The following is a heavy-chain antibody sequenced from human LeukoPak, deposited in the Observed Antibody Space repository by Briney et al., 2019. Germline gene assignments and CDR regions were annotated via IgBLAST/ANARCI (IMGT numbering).Heavy chain of an antibody. CDR3: ARGVTMVRGVIISPWFDP. CDR1: GYTFNSYY. V-gene: IGHV1-46*02. CDR2: INPSGGST. J-gene: IGHJ5*02. D-gene: IGHD3-10*01. Sequence: ASVKVSCKASGYTFNSYYMHWVRQAPGQGLEWMGIINPSGGSTSYAQKFQGRVTMTRDTSTSTVYMELSSLRSEDTAVYYCARGVTMVRGVIISPWFDPWGQGTLVTVSS.